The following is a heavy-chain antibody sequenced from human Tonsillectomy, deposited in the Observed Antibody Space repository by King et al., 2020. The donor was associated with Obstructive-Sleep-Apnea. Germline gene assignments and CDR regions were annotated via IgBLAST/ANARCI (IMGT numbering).Heavy chain of an antibody. Sequence: VQLQQWGAGLLKPSETLSLTCAFYGGSCSVYSLSWIRQPPGKGLEWIGEINHSGSATYNPSLKNRVTISVDTTKNQFSLKLSSVTAADTAVDYCASGEVYYGDYDYWGQGTLVTVSS. CDR2: INHSGSA. V-gene: IGHV4-34*01. CDR3: ASGEVYYGDYDY. D-gene: IGHD4-17*01. CDR1: GGSCSVYS. J-gene: IGHJ4*02.